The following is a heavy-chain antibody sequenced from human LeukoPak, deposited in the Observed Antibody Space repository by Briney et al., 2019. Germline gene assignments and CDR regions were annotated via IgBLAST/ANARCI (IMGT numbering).Heavy chain of an antibody. V-gene: IGHV4-30-2*01. CDR1: GGSVSSGGYS. J-gene: IGHJ4*02. Sequence: SQTLSLTCAVSGGSVSSGGYSWSWIRQPPGKGLEWIGYIYDSGSTYYNPSLKSRVTISLDRSKNQFSLKLTSVTAADTAVYYCARYGGSGTYFFDYWGQGTLVTVSS. D-gene: IGHD3-10*01. CDR2: IYDSGST. CDR3: ARYGGSGTYFFDY.